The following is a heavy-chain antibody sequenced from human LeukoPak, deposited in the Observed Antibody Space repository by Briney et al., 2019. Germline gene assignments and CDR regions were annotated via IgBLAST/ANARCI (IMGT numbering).Heavy chain of an antibody. D-gene: IGHD3-10*01. V-gene: IGHV3-21*04. Sequence: PGGSLRLSCAASGFTFSSYSMNWVRQAPGKGLEWVSSISSSSSYIYYADSVKGRFTISRDNAKNSLYLQMNSLRAEDTAVYYCAKNTQAWFGDLFVAYWGQGTLVTVSS. CDR2: ISSSSSYI. CDR1: GFTFSSYS. CDR3: AKNTQAWFGDLFVAY. J-gene: IGHJ4*02.